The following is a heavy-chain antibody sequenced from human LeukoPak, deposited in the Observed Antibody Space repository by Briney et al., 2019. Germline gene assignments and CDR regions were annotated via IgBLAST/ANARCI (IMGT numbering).Heavy chain of an antibody. CDR3: AREELNCGGDCFQH. J-gene: IGHJ4*02. CDR1: GFTFSSFE. Sequence: GGSLRLSWAPSGFTFSSFEMNWVRQAPGRGLEWVSYISDSGSGIYYAESVRGRFTVSRDNAQNSLHLQMNSLRVEDTAVYYCAREELNCGGDCFQHWGQGTLVTVSS. CDR2: ISDSGSGI. D-gene: IGHD2-21*02. V-gene: IGHV3-48*03.